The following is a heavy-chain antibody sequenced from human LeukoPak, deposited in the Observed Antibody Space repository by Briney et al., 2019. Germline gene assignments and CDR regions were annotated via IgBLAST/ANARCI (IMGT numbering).Heavy chain of an antibody. J-gene: IGHJ4*02. CDR2: ISSSSSSYI. CDR3: ARDGPNRNYHYFDY. D-gene: IGHD1-7*01. V-gene: IGHV3-21*01. CDR1: GFTFSSYS. Sequence: GGSLRLSCAASGFTFSSYSMNWVRQAPGKGLEWVSSISSSSSSYIYYADSVKGRFTISRDNAKNSLYLQMNSLRAEDTAVYYCARDGPNRNYHYFDYWGQGTLVTVSS.